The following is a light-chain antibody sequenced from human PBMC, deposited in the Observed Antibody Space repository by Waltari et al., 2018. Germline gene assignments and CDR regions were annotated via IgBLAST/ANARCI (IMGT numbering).Light chain of an antibody. Sequence: EIVLTQSPGILSLSPGERATLSCRTSDSVSSGYVNWYQQKGGQAPRLLIYGTSTRATGTPNRFSGSGSGTDFALIISRLEPEDFAVYYCQYFTNSPPRVTFGGGTKVEI. CDR2: GTS. CDR1: DSVSSGY. CDR3: QYFTNSPPRVT. J-gene: IGKJ4*01. V-gene: IGKV3-20*01.